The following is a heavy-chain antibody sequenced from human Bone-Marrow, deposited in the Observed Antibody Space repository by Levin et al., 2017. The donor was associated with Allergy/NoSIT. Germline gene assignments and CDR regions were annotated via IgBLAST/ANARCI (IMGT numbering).Heavy chain of an antibody. CDR1: GGYISSYY. CDR2: IYHSGST. Sequence: SETLSLTCSVSGGYISSYYWSWIRQPPGKGLEWIAYIYHSGSTNYNPSLKSRVTISVDRSKKQFSLKLNSVTAADTAVYYCAGGVGTTHFQHWGQGTLVIVSS. CDR3: AGGVGTTHFQH. D-gene: IGHD3-16*01. J-gene: IGHJ1*01. V-gene: IGHV4-59*01.